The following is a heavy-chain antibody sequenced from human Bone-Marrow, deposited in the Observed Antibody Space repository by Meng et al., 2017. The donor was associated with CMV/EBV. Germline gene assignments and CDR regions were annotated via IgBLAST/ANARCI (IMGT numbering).Heavy chain of an antibody. CDR3: ARGSGAGGVRYYYGMDV. CDR2: INPNSGNT. Sequence: ASVKVSCTASGYTFTSYDINWVRQATGQGLEWMGWINPNSGNTGYAQKFQGRVTMTRNTSISTAYMELSSLRSEDTAVYYCARGSGAGGVRYYYGMDVWGQGTTVTVSS. J-gene: IGHJ6*02. D-gene: IGHD1-26*01. V-gene: IGHV1-8*01. CDR1: GYTFTSYD.